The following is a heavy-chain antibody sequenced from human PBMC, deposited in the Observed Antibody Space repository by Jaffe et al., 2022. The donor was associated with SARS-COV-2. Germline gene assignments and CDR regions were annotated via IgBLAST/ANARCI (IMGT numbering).Heavy chain of an antibody. CDR2: IYYSGST. Sequence: QVQLQESGPGLVKPSETLSLTCTVSGGSISSYYWSWIRQPPGKGLEWIGYIYYSGSTNYNPSLKSRVTISVDTSKNQFSLKLSSVTAADTAVYYCARDPGIAVAGTGLGYLYYYYGMDVWGQGTTVTVSS. V-gene: IGHV4-59*01. CDR3: ARDPGIAVAGTGLGYLYYYYGMDV. CDR1: GGSISSYY. D-gene: IGHD6-19*01. J-gene: IGHJ6*02.